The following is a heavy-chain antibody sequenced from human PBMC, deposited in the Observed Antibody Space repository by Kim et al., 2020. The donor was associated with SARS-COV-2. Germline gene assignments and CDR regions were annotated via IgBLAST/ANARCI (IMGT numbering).Heavy chain of an antibody. D-gene: IGHD2-15*01. CDR1: GGSISSSSYY. CDR3: ARLSSFSPVVVVAATPSNWFDP. J-gene: IGHJ5*02. V-gene: IGHV4-39*01. CDR2: IYYSGST. Sequence: SETLSLTCTVSGGSISSSSYYWGWIRQPPGKGLEWIGSIYYSGSTYYNPSLKSRVTISVDTSKNQFSLKLSSVTAADTAVYYCARLSSFSPVVVVAATPSNWFDPWGQGTLVTVSS.